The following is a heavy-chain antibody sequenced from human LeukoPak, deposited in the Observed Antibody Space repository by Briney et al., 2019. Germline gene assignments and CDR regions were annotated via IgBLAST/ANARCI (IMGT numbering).Heavy chain of an antibody. CDR3: ARLSCRGGSCYSDRGAFDI. Sequence: GSLRLSCAASGFTFSSYEMNWVRQAPGKGLEWIGSIYYSGSTYYNPSLKSRVTISVDTSKNQFSLKLTSVTAADTAVYYCARLSCRGGSCYSDRGAFDIWGQGTMVTVSS. V-gene: IGHV4-39*07. J-gene: IGHJ3*02. CDR1: GFTFSSYE. CDR2: IYYSGST. D-gene: IGHD2-15*01.